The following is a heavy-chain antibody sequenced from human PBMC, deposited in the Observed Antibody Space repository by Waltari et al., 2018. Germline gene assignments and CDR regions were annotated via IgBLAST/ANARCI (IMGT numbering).Heavy chain of an antibody. CDR1: GGSFSGYY. CDR2: INHSGST. Sequence: QVQLQQWGAGLLKPSETLSLTCAVYGGSFSGYYWSWIRQPPGKGLAWIGEINHSGSTNYDPSLESRVTISVDTSKNQFSLKLSSVTAADTAVYYCARKSLYSYGYRAFDIWGQGTMVTVSS. CDR3: ARKSLYSYGYRAFDI. J-gene: IGHJ3*02. D-gene: IGHD5-18*01. V-gene: IGHV4-34*01.